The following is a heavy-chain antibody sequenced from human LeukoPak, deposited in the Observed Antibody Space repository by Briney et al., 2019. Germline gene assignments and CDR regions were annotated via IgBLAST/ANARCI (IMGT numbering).Heavy chain of an antibody. CDR3: ARARRGYVRLDY. V-gene: IGHV4-34*01. D-gene: IGHD5-12*01. J-gene: IGHJ4*02. Sequence: PSETLSLTCAVSGXSFSGYYWTWIRQSPGKGLEWIGEINHSGSTNYNPSLTRRVTMSVDTSKNQFSLNLSAATAADTAVYYCARARRGYVRLDYWGQGTLVTVSS. CDR1: GXSFSGYY. CDR2: INHSGST.